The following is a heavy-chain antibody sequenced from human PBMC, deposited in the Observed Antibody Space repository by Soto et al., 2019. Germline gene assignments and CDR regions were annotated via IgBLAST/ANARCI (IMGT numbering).Heavy chain of an antibody. J-gene: IGHJ6*02. D-gene: IGHD3-16*01. CDR1: GLTSSDHT. Sequence: EVELVESGGGLVQAGGSLRVPWGVSGLTSSDHTMDWVRQAPGKGLEWVGRTANKRSRYTTEYAASVKGRFIISRDDSKNSVYLQMNSLKIEDTAVYYCARAGFGHGLDVWGQGTTVTVSS. V-gene: IGHV3-72*01. CDR3: ARAGFGHGLDV. CDR2: TANKRSRYTT.